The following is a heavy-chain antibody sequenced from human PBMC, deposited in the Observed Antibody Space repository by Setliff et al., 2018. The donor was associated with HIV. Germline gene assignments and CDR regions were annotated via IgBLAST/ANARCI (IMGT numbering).Heavy chain of an antibody. Sequence: KPSETLSLTCTVSGDSISNGLHWGWIRQPPGKGLEWIGTISDTGNAHYSPSLKSRVTISVDTSKKQFSLKLSSVTAADTAVYHCARVADSSGYYHLDYWGQGTLVTVSS. D-gene: IGHD3-22*01. CDR1: GDSISNGLH. J-gene: IGHJ4*02. V-gene: IGHV4-38-2*02. CDR2: ISDTGNA. CDR3: ARVADSSGYYHLDY.